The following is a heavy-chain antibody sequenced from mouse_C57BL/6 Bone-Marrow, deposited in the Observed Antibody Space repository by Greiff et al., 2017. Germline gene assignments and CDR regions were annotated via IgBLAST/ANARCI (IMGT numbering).Heavy chain of an antibody. D-gene: IGHD2-5*01. Sequence: QVQLKESGAELAKPGASVKLSCKASGYTFTSYWMHWVKQRPGQGLEWIGYINPSSGYTKYNQKFKDKATLTADKSSSTAYMQLSSLTYEDSAVYYCARRGNSNFYAMDYWGQGTSVTVSS. J-gene: IGHJ4*01. V-gene: IGHV1-7*01. CDR1: GYTFTSYW. CDR3: ARRGNSNFYAMDY. CDR2: INPSSGYT.